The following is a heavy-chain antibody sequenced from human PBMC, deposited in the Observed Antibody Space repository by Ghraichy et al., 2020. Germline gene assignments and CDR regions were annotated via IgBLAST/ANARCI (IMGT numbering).Heavy chain of an antibody. Sequence: GALRLSCAASGFTFSSYALHWVRQAPGKGLEWVAVISYYGSNKYYADSVKGRFTISRDNSKNTLYLQMNSLRADDTAVYYCARDWAVAGTLSFCFDYWGQGTLVTVSS. CDR2: ISYYGSNK. J-gene: IGHJ4*02. D-gene: IGHD6-19*01. V-gene: IGHV3-30*04. CDR3: ARDWAVAGTLSFCFDY. CDR1: GFTFSSYA.